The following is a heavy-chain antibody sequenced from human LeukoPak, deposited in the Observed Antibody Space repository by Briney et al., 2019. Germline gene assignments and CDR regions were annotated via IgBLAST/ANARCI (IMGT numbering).Heavy chain of an antibody. V-gene: IGHV3-48*04. Sequence: PGGSLRLSCAASGFTFSTHDLNWVRQAPGKGLEWVSFISSSSSTIYYADSVKGRFTISRDNAKNSLYLQMNSLRAEDTAVYYCARGWTNPPDYWGQGTLVTVSS. CDR2: ISSSSSTI. CDR1: GFTFSTHD. CDR3: ARGWTNPPDY. J-gene: IGHJ4*02. D-gene: IGHD1/OR15-1a*01.